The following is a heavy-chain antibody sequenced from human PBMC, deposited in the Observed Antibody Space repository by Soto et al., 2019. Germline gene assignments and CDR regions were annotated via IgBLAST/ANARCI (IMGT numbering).Heavy chain of an antibody. CDR3: AGGNYYDSSGYDPFDI. Sequence: SETLSLTCAVSGGSISSGGYSWSWIRQPPGKGLEWIGYIYHSGSTYYNPSLKSRVTISVDRSKNQFSLKLSSVTAADTAVYYCAGGNYYDSSGYDPFDIWGQGTMVTVSS. D-gene: IGHD3-22*01. J-gene: IGHJ3*02. V-gene: IGHV4-30-2*01. CDR1: GGSISSGGYS. CDR2: IYHSGST.